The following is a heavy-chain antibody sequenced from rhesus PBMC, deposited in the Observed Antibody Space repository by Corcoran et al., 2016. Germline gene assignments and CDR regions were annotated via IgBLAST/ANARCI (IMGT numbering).Heavy chain of an antibody. J-gene: IGHJ4*01. CDR1: GYTFTNYY. V-gene: IGHV1S9*01. Sequence: QVQLVQSGAEVKKPGASVKLSCKASGYTFTNYYINWGNQAPGQVFEGMGWVNPNDGNAGAAQTFQGRVTLTRDTSSSTAYMELSSLRSEDTAIYYCTRPDDYGHYDSWGQGVLVTVSS. D-gene: IGHD3-9*01. CDR2: VNPNDGNA. CDR3: TRPDDYGHYDS.